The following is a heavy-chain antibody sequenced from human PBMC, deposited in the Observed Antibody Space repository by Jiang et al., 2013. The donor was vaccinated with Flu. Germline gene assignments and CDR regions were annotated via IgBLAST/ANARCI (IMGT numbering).Heavy chain of an antibody. D-gene: IGHD3-3*01. J-gene: IGHJ6*01. CDR1: GAPITISTYS. CDR3: ARQYYDAWGGSPAWAYGMDV. CDR2: IYHSGST. V-gene: IGHV4-39*01. Sequence: SGSGLVKPSETLSLTCTVSGAPITISTYSWGWIRQPPGKGLEWIGNIYHSGSTYYNPSLKSRVTISVDTSKNQFSLTLSSVSAADTAIYYCARQYYDAWGGSPAWAYGMDVWGPRGPRSPSPQ.